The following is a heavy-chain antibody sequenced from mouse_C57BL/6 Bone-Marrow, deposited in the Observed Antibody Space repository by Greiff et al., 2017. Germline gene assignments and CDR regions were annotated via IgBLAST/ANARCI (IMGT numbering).Heavy chain of an antibody. J-gene: IGHJ4*01. V-gene: IGHV5-6*02. CDR2: ISSGGSYT. Sequence: DVKLVESGGDLVKPGGSLKLSCAASGFTFSSYGMSWVRQTPDKRLEWVATISSGGSYTYYPDSVKGRFTISRDNAKNTLYLQMSGLKSEDTAMYYCARYSNCYWGQGTSVTVSS. D-gene: IGHD2-5*01. CDR3: ARYSNCY. CDR1: GFTFSSYG.